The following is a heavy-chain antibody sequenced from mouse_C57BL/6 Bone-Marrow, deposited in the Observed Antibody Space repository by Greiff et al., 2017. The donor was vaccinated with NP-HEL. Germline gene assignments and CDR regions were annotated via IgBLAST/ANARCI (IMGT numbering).Heavy chain of an antibody. CDR3: ERDPFITGAMDY. D-gene: IGHD1-1*01. Sequence: DVMLVESGGGLVQSGRSLRLSCATSGFTFSDFYMEWVRQAPGKGLEWIAASRNKANDYTTEYSASVKGRFIVSRDTSQSILYLQMNALRAEDTAIYYCERDPFITGAMDYWGQGTSVTVSS. CDR1: GFTFSDFY. V-gene: IGHV7-1*01. CDR2: SRNKANDYTT. J-gene: IGHJ4*01.